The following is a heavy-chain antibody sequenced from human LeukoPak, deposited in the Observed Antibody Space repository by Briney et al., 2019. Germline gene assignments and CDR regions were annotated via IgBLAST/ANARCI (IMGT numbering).Heavy chain of an antibody. CDR3: ARTRRDCTNGVCSEALGGSPHAFDI. J-gene: IGHJ3*02. V-gene: IGHV4-34*01. D-gene: IGHD2-8*01. CDR2: INDSGGT. Sequence: SETLSLTCAVYGESFSGYYWSCIRHPPGKGRQWSGEINDSGGTNYNPSLKSRVTMSLDTSKNKFSLKLSSLTAADTLVYFCARTRRDCTNGVCSEALGGSPHAFDIWGQGTTVIVSS. CDR1: GESFSGYY.